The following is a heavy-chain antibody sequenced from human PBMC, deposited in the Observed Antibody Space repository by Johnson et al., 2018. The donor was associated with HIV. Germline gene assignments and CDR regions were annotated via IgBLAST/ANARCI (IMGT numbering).Heavy chain of an antibody. Sequence: VQLLESGGGVVQRGGSLRVSYAASGFTFSSYGLSWVRQAPGKGLEWVSAISGSGGSTFYADTMKGRFTISRNNSKNSLYLQMNSLRAEDTALYYCARDHLSSRGAFDIWGQGTMVTVSS. CDR2: ISGSGGST. J-gene: IGHJ3*02. V-gene: IGHV3-23*01. D-gene: IGHD6-13*01. CDR3: ARDHLSSRGAFDI. CDR1: GFTFSSYG.